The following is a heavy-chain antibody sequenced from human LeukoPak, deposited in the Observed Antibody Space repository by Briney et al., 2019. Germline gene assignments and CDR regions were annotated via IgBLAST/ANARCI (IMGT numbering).Heavy chain of an antibody. Sequence: PGGSLRLSCAASGFTFSSYAMAWVRQAPGKGLDWVSSISGSGSSTYYADSVKGRFSISRDNSKNTLYLQMNSLRAEDTAVYYCAKDPDYGDDYWGQGTLVTVSS. J-gene: IGHJ4*02. CDR3: AKDPDYGDDY. V-gene: IGHV3-23*01. D-gene: IGHD4-17*01. CDR2: ISGSGSST. CDR1: GFTFSSYA.